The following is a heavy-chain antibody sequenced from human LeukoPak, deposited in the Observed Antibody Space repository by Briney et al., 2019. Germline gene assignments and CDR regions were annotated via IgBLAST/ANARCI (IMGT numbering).Heavy chain of an antibody. CDR3: ARALHDYGGNSGWFDP. CDR1: GYSFAGYG. D-gene: IGHD4-23*01. V-gene: IGHV1-18*01. J-gene: IGHJ5*02. CDR2: ISTYSGNT. Sequence: ASVKVSCTASGYSFAGYGISWVRQAPGQGLEWIGWISTYSGNTNYAHNLQGRITVTTETSTSTAYMELRSLRSDDTAVYYCARALHDYGGNSGWFDPWGQGTLVTVSS.